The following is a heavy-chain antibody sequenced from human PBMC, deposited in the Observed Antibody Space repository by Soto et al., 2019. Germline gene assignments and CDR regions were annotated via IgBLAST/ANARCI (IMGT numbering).Heavy chain of an antibody. V-gene: IGHV3-23*01. CDR2: ISDTGGST. Sequence: PGGSLTPSCEAYAFPFSCYALSWVRQAPGKGLEGVSTISDTGGSTYYADSVKGRFTVSRDNSQTTLYLQMNSLRSEDTAVYYCAKLCSSSWSGYFDSWGQGTLVTVSS. CDR3: AKLCSSSWSGYFDS. D-gene: IGHD6-6*01. J-gene: IGHJ4*02. CDR1: AFPFSCYA.